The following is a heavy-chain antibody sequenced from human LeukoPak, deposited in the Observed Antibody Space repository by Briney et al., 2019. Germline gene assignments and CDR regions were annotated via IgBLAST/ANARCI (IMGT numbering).Heavy chain of an antibody. V-gene: IGHV3-48*04. CDR2: ISSSSSTI. CDR3: ARGPPYGVRTDYFEY. J-gene: IGHJ4*02. D-gene: IGHD4/OR15-4a*01. Sequence: GGSLRLSCAASGFTFSSYSMNWVRQAPGKGLEWVSYISSSSSTIYYADSVKGRFTISRDNAKNSVYLQMNSLRAEDTAVYYCARGPPYGVRTDYFEYWGPGTLVTVSS. CDR1: GFTFSSYS.